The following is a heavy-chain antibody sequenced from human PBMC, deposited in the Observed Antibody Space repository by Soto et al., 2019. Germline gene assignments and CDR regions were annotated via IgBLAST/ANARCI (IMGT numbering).Heavy chain of an antibody. CDR3: ARRYGSAIDF. CDR2: IYYSGST. CDR1: GGTISSWY. Sequence: SETLSLTCTVSGGTISSWYWSWIRQPPGKGLEWIGYIYYSGSTNCNPSLKSRVTISVDTSKNQFSLKLSSVTAADTAVYYCARRYGSAIDFWGQGTLVTVSS. V-gene: IGHV4-59*08. D-gene: IGHD1-26*01. J-gene: IGHJ4*02.